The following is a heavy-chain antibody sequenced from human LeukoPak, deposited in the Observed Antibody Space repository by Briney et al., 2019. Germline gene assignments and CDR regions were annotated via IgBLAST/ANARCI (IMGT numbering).Heavy chain of an antibody. Sequence: SGTLSLTCAVSGGSISSSNWWSWVRQPPGKWLEWIGEIYHSGSTNYNPSLKSRVTISVDKSKNQFSLKLSSVTAADTAVYYCARVRTGGYYYMDVWGKGTTVTVSS. CDR3: ARVRTGGYYYMDV. D-gene: IGHD3/OR15-3a*01. CDR1: GGSISSSNW. CDR2: IYHSGST. V-gene: IGHV4-4*02. J-gene: IGHJ6*03.